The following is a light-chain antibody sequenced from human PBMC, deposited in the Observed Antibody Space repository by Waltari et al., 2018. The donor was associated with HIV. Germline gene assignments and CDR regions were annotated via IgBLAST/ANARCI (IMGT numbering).Light chain of an antibody. CDR3: QQSYNMHT. Sequence: DIQMTQSPPSLSASVGDRVTITCRTSQSINDYLNWYQQTPGKAPKLLIYGASTLARVVPSMFSGSGSGRDFPLTISRLQPEYFATYYRQQSYNMHTFGQGTKVDI. V-gene: IGKV1-39*01. CDR1: QSINDY. CDR2: GAS. J-gene: IGKJ2*01.